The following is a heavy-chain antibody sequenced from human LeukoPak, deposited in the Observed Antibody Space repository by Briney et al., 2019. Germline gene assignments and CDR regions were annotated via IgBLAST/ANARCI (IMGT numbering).Heavy chain of an antibody. CDR3: ARNPTRYCTNGVCPYFDY. Sequence: SQTLSLTCTVSGGSISSGGYYWSWIRQHPGKGLEWIGYIYYSGSTYYNPSLQSRVTISVDTSKNQFSLKLSSVTAADTVVYYCARNPTRYCTNGVCPYFDYWGQGTLVTVSS. CDR1: GGSISSGGYY. CDR2: IYYSGST. J-gene: IGHJ4*02. D-gene: IGHD2-8*01. V-gene: IGHV4-31*03.